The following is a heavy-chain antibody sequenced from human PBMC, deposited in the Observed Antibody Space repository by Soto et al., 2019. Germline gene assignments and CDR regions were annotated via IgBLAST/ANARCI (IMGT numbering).Heavy chain of an antibody. Sequence: GGSLRLSCAASGFTFSSYAMSWVRQAPGKGLEWVSGISGGGRTTYYADSVKGRFTISRDNSKNTLILQMNSLTVGDTAVYYCAKCSSASCFKEGFDYWGQGTLVTVSS. CDR3: AKCSSASCFKEGFDY. V-gene: IGHV3-23*01. CDR2: ISGGGRTT. D-gene: IGHD2-2*01. J-gene: IGHJ4*02. CDR1: GFTFSSYA.